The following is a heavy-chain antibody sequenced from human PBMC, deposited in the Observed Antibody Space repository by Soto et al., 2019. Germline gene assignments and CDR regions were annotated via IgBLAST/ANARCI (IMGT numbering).Heavy chain of an antibody. D-gene: IGHD6-13*01. V-gene: IGHV3-30*18. CDR3: AKDKGPYSSSCFDY. CDR2: ISYDGSNK. Sequence: GGSLRLSCAASGFTFSSYGMHWVRQAPGKGLEWVAVISYDGSNKYYADSVKGRFTISRDNSKNTLYLQMNSLRAEDTAVYYCAKDKGPYSSSCFDYWGQGTLVTVSS. CDR1: GFTFSSYG. J-gene: IGHJ4*02.